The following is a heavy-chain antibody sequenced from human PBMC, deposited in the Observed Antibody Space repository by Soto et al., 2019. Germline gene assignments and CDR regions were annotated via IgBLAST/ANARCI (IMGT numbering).Heavy chain of an antibody. Sequence: HPGGSLRLSCAAPGFTFSSYGMHWVRQAPGKGLEWVAVISYDGSNKYYADSVKGRFTISRDNSKNTLYLQMNSLRAEDTAVYYCAKDGRITMVRGVPRLYGMDVWGQGTTVTVSS. CDR3: AKDGRITMVRGVPRLYGMDV. J-gene: IGHJ6*02. CDR1: GFTFSSYG. D-gene: IGHD3-10*01. CDR2: ISYDGSNK. V-gene: IGHV3-30*18.